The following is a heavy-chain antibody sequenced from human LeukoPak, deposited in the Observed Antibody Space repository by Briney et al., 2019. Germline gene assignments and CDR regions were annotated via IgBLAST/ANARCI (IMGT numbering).Heavy chain of an antibody. Sequence: ASVKVSXKASGYTFTGYYMHRVRQAPGQGLEWMGRINPNSGGTNYAQKFQGRVTMTRDTSISTAYMELSRLRSDDTAVYYCAREPHYYYYMDVWGKGTTVTVSS. CDR2: INPNSGGT. CDR3: AREPHYYYYMDV. V-gene: IGHV1-2*06. J-gene: IGHJ6*03. CDR1: GYTFTGYY.